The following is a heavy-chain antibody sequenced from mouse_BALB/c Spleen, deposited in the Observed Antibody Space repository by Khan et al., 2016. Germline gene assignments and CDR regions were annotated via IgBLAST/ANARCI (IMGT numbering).Heavy chain of an antibody. CDR3: ARTARIKY. V-gene: IGHV3-2*02. CDR1: GYSITSGYG. Sequence: EVQLVESGPGLVKPSQSLSLTCTVTGYSITSGYGWNWIRQFPGNQLEWMGSISYSGSTNNHPSLKSRISITRATSKNQFFLQLNSVTTEDTATYYCARTARIKYWGQGTTLTVSS. J-gene: IGHJ2*01. CDR2: ISYSGST. D-gene: IGHD1-2*01.